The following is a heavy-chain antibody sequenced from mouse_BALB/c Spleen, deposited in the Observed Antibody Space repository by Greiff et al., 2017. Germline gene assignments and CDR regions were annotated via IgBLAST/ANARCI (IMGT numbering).Heavy chain of an antibody. CDR1: GFAFSSYD. J-gene: IGHJ1*01. Sequence: EVQGVESGGGLVKPGGSLKLSCAASGFAFSSYDMSWVRQTPEKRLEWVAYISSGGGSTYYPDTVKGRFTISRDNAKNTLYLQMSSLKSEDTAMYYCARRNYCGSSPYFDVWGAGTTVTVSS. D-gene: IGHD1-1*01. CDR2: ISSGGGST. CDR3: ARRNYCGSSPYFDV. V-gene: IGHV5-12-1*01.